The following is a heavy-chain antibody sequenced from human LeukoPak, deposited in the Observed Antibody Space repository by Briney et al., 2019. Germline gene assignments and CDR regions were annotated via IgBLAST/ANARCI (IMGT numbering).Heavy chain of an antibody. D-gene: IGHD3-10*01. CDR2: IYYSGCT. Sequence: RSSQTLSLTCSVPGDPLSSGDYYRSRCSRPPGEGLDRPEYIYYSGCTDYHRSRKSRVTISVDQAKNQFALKQSSGPAADTAVDYCARVGSLLWLGSPNWFHPWRQGTLVTVST. V-gene: IGHV4-30-4*01. CDR3: ARVGSLLWLGSPNWFHP. CDR1: GDPLSSGDYY. J-gene: IGHJ5*02.